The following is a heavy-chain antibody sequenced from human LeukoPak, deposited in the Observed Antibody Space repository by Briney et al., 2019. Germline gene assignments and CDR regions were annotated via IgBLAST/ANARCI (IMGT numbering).Heavy chain of an antibody. CDR1: GYTFTSYG. CDR2: ISAYNGNT. V-gene: IGHV1-18*01. CDR3: ARRSGSYPYNWFDP. D-gene: IGHD3-10*01. Sequence: ASVKVSCKASGYTFTSYGISWVRQAPGQGLEWMGWISAYNGNTNYAQKFQGRVTITRNTSISTAYMELSSLRSEDTAVYYCARRSGSYPYNWFDPWGQGTLVTVSS. J-gene: IGHJ5*02.